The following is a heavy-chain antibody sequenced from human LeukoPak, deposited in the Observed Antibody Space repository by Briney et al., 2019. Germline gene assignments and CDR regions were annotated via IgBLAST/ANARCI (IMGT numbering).Heavy chain of an antibody. CDR2: VNRDGSET. D-gene: IGHD3-22*01. CDR1: GFALSSHW. V-gene: IGHV3-7*01. Sequence: GGSLRLSCAASGFALSSHWMTWVRQVPGRGPEWVANVNRDGSETYYLDSVKGRFTISRDNAKNSLYLQMNSLRAEDTAVYYCARPTYYYDSSGYCYWGQGTLVTVSS. CDR3: ARPTYYYDSSGYCY. J-gene: IGHJ4*02.